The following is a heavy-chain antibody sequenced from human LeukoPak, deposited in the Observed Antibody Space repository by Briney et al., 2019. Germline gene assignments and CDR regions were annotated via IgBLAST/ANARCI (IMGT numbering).Heavy chain of an antibody. J-gene: IGHJ4*02. D-gene: IGHD5-24*01. CDR3: ARVEMVIISSGSKDDY. CDR2: INPNSGGT. V-gene: IGHV1-2*02. CDR1: GYTFTGYY. Sequence: GASVKVSCKASGYTFTGYYIHWVRQAPGQGLEWMGWINPNSGGTKYAQKFQGRVTMTRDTSISTAYMELSGLRSDDTAVYYCARVEMVIISSGSKDDYWGQGTLVTVSS.